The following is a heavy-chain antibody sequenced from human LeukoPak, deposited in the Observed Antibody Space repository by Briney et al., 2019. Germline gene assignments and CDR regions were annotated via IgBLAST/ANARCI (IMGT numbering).Heavy chain of an antibody. CDR1: GFTFSSYS. V-gene: IGHV3-72*01. D-gene: IGHD1-26*01. CDR2: TRNKANSYTT. J-gene: IGHJ4*02. Sequence: GGSLRLSCAASGFTFSSYSMNWVRQAPGKGLEWVGRTRNKANSYTTEYAASVKGRFTVSRDDSKNSLYLQMNSLKTEDTAVYFCARGVRSTGSHWDFDYWGQGTLVTVSS. CDR3: ARGVRSTGSHWDFDY.